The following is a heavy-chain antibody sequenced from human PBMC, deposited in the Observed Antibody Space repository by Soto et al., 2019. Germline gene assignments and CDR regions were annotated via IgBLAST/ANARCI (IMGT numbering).Heavy chain of an antibody. D-gene: IGHD1-1*01. V-gene: IGHV4-4*02. J-gene: IGHJ4*02. CDR1: SDSISSNSW. CDR2: AHHSGRT. Sequence: SETLSLTCAVSSDSISSNSWWSWVRQPPGKGLEWIGEAHHSGRTNYDPSLKSRVTISADKSNNQFSLKLNSVTAADTAVYYCARHLATTGTKGFTYWGLGTLVTVSS. CDR3: ARHLATTGTKGFTY.